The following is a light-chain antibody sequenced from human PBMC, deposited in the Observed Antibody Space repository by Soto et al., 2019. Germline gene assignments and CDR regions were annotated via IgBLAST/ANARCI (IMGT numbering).Light chain of an antibody. Sequence: EVVLTQSPGTLSLSPGERATLSCRASQSVGIHLAWYQQKPGRAPRLLIYEASNRATGIPARFSGSGSDTDFVLTISSLEPEDFAVYYCQQRYNWPPLTFGGGTKVEIK. CDR1: QSVGIH. J-gene: IGKJ4*01. V-gene: IGKV3-11*01. CDR3: QQRYNWPPLT. CDR2: EAS.